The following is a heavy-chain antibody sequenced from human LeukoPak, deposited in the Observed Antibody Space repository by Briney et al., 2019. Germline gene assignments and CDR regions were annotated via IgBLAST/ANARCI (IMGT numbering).Heavy chain of an antibody. J-gene: IGHJ5*02. Sequence: SVNVSCKHSVGSFSSYANILVRQAPGQGLEWMGGIIPIFGTANYAQKFQGRVTITADESTSTAYMELSSLVSEDTAVYCSVREPVVRAAENKLFHPWGQGTLVTVSS. CDR3: VREPVVRAAENKLFHP. CDR1: VGSFSSYA. CDR2: IIPIFGTA. V-gene: IGHV1-69*01. D-gene: IGHD2-15*01.